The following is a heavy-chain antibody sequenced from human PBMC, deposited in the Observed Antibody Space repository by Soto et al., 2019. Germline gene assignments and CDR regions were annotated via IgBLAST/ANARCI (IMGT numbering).Heavy chain of an antibody. D-gene: IGHD3-9*01. CDR2: INHSGST. Sequence: PSETRSRTCAVYGGSFSCYYWSWMRQPPGKGLEWIGEINHSGSTNYNPSLKSRVTISVDTSKNHFSLKLSSVTAADTAVYYCARTYYDILTDYYNYFDYWGQGTLVTVSS. V-gene: IGHV4-34*01. CDR3: ARTYYDILTDYYNYFDY. J-gene: IGHJ4*02. CDR1: GGSFSCYY.